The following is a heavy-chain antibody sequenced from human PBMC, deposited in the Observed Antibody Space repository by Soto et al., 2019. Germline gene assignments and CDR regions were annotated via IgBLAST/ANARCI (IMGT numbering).Heavy chain of an antibody. CDR3: ARVSVDTAMVDPFDY. J-gene: IGHJ4*02. Sequence: ASVKVSCKASGGTFTNYAFSWVRQAPGQGLEWLGGINPSGGSTSYAQKFQGRVTMTRDTSTSTVYMELSSLRSEDTAVYYCARVSVDTAMVDPFDYWGQGTLVTVSS. V-gene: IGHV1-46*01. D-gene: IGHD5-18*01. CDR1: GGTFTNYA. CDR2: INPSGGST.